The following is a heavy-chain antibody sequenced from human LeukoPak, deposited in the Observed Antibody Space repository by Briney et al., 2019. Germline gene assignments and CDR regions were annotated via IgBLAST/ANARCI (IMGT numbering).Heavy chain of an antibody. CDR3: ARLMTTVTQRDDY. J-gene: IGHJ4*02. D-gene: IGHD4-11*01. Sequence: ASVKVSCKASGYTFTGYYMHWVRQAPGQGLEWMGWINPNSGGINYAQKFQGRVTMTRDTSISTAYMELSRLRSDDTAVYYCARLMTTVTQRDDYWGQGTLVTVSS. V-gene: IGHV1-2*02. CDR1: GYTFTGYY. CDR2: INPNSGGI.